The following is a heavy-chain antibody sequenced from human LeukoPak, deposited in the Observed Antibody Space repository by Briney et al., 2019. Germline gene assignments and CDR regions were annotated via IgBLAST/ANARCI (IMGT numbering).Heavy chain of an antibody. CDR2: IFYSGST. CDR1: GGSISSTSYY. V-gene: IGHV4-39*07. Sequence: PSETLSLTCTVSGGSISSTSYYWGWIRQPPGKGLEWIGTIFYSGSTYYNPSLKSRVTISVDTSKNQFSLKLSSVTAADTAVYYCARWGLHQWVGGIDYWGQGTLVTVSS. D-gene: IGHD1-26*01. CDR3: ARWGLHQWVGGIDY. J-gene: IGHJ4*02.